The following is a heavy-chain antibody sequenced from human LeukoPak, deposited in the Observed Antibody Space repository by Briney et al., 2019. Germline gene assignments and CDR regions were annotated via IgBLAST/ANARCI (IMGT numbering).Heavy chain of an antibody. CDR3: ARDMEGAHDY. CDR2: IYYSGST. J-gene: IGHJ4*02. Sequence: SETLSLTCTVSGGSISSYYWSWIRQPPGKGLEWIGYIYYSGSTNYNPTLKSRVTISVDTSKNQFSLKLSSVTAADTAVYYCARDMEGAHDYWGQGTLVTVSS. V-gene: IGHV4-59*01. D-gene: IGHD1-1*01. CDR1: GGSISSYY.